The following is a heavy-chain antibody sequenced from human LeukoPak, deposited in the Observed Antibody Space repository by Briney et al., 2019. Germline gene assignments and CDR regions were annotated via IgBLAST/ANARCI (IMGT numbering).Heavy chain of an antibody. CDR2: ISTNGGIT. D-gene: IGHD1/OR15-1a*01. J-gene: IGHJ4*02. Sequence: GGSLRLSCSASGFTFSTYGMHWVRQGPGKGLEQVAAISTNGGITVYADSVKGRFTISRDNSKNTLYLQMSGLRAADTAVYYCAKASEHYDSWGQGTLVTVSS. V-gene: IGHV3-64D*06. CDR3: AKASEHYDS. CDR1: GFTFSTYG.